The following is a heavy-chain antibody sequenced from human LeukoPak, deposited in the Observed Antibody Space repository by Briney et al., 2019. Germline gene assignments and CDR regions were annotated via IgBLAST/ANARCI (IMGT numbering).Heavy chain of an antibody. Sequence: PGGSLRLSCAASGFTFSSYAMSWVRQAPGKGLEWVSAISGSGGSTYYADSVKGRFTISRDNSKNTLYLQMNSLGAEDTAVYYCAILVAAAGNFDYWGQGTLVTVSS. D-gene: IGHD6-13*01. V-gene: IGHV3-23*01. CDR1: GFTFSSYA. J-gene: IGHJ4*02. CDR3: AILVAAAGNFDY. CDR2: ISGSGGST.